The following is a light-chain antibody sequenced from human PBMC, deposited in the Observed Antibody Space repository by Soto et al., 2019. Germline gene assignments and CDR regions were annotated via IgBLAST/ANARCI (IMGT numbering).Light chain of an antibody. V-gene: IGLV1-40*01. CDR1: SSNIGAGYD. J-gene: IGLJ1*01. Sequence: QAVVTQPPSVSGAPGQRVTISCTGSSSNIGAGYDVHWYQQLPGTAPKLLIYGNSNRPSGVPDRFSGSKSGTSASLAITGLQAEDEADYLCCSHSGFNTPYVFASGTKVTVL. CDR3: CSHSGFNTPYV. CDR2: GNS.